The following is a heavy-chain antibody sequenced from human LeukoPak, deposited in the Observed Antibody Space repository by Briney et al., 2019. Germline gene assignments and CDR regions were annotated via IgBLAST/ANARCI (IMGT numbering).Heavy chain of an antibody. Sequence: SETLSLTCAVYGGSFSGYYWSWIRQPPGKGLEWIGEINHSGSTNYNPSLKSRVTISVDTSKKHFSLKLSSVTAADTAVYYCAKVVDLNDAFDIWGQGTMVTVSS. J-gene: IGHJ3*02. CDR1: GGSFSGYY. V-gene: IGHV4-34*01. D-gene: IGHD2-15*01. CDR2: INHSGST. CDR3: AKVVDLNDAFDI.